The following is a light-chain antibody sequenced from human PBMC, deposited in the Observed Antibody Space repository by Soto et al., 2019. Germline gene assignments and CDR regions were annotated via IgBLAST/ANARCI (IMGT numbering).Light chain of an antibody. CDR1: SSDVGGYNY. J-gene: IGLJ1*01. CDR3: CSYAGIYTLYV. CDR2: DVS. Sequence: QSALTQPRSVSGSPGQSVTISCTGTSSDVGGYNYVSWYQQHPGKAPKLMIYDVSERPSGVPDRFSGSKSGNTASLTISGLQAEDEDDYYCCSYAGIYTLYVFGTGTKLTVL. V-gene: IGLV2-11*01.